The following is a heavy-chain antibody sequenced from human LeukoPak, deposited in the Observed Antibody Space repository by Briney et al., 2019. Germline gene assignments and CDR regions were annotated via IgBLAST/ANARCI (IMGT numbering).Heavy chain of an antibody. D-gene: IGHD4-17*01. V-gene: IGHV4-38-2*01. CDR1: SYSISSGYY. J-gene: IGHJ4*02. Sequence: SETLSLTCAVSSYSISSGYYWGWIRQPPGKGLEWIGSMYHSGNTYYNPSLKSRVTISVDTSKNQFSLKVNSVTAADTAVYYCARGRRYGDYNFDYWGQGTLVTVSS. CDR3: ARGRRYGDYNFDY. CDR2: MYHSGNT.